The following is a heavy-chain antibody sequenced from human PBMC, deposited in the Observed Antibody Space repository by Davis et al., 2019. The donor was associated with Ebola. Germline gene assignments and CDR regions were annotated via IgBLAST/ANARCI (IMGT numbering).Heavy chain of an antibody. J-gene: IGHJ6*02. D-gene: IGHD6-6*01. CDR2: INHSGST. CDR3: ARASRYSSPSGYYYYGMDV. CDR1: GGSFSGYY. Sequence: SETLSLTCAVYGGSFSGYYWSWIRQPPGKGLEWIGEINHSGSTNYNPSLKSRVTISVDTSKNQFSLKLSSVTAADTAVYYCARASRYSSPSGYYYYGMDVWGQGTTVTVSS. V-gene: IGHV4-34*01.